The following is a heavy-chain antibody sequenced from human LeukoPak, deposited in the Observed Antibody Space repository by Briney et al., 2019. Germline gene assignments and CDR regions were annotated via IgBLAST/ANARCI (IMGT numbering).Heavy chain of an antibody. Sequence: GGSLRLSCTASGFSFSTSWMSWVRQTPGKGLEWVANIKKDGSEEYYVDSVKTRFTISRDNAKNSLYLQLNSLIVEDTAVYYCARGHDYWGQGTLVTVSS. CDR3: ARGHDY. J-gene: IGHJ4*02. V-gene: IGHV3-7*01. CDR2: IKKDGSEE. CDR1: GFSFSTSW.